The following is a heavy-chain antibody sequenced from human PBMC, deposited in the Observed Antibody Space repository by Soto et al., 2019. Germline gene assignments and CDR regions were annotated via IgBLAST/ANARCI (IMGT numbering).Heavy chain of an antibody. J-gene: IGHJ5*02. Sequence: QVQLQQWGAGLLKPSETLSLTCAVYGGSFSGYYWSWIRQPPGKGLEWIGEVNHSGSTNYNPSLKSRVTISVDTSKNPFSLKLSSVTAADTAVYYCARGWSGLVIIRFDPWGQGTLVNVSS. CDR3: ARGWSGLVIIRFDP. V-gene: IGHV4-34*01. CDR2: VNHSGST. CDR1: GGSFSGYY. D-gene: IGHD3-9*01.